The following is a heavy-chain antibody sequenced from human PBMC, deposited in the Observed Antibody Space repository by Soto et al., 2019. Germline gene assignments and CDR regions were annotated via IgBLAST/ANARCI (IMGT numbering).Heavy chain of an antibody. Sequence: GGSLRLSCAASGFTFSSYAMHWVRQAPGKGLEWVAVISYDGSNKYYADSVKGRFTISRDNSKNTLYLEVNSLRPDDTAVYYCARDPSVNLEWLMLFDYWGRGTMVTVSS. CDR1: GFTFSSYA. CDR2: ISYDGSNK. V-gene: IGHV3-30-3*01. J-gene: IGHJ4*02. CDR3: ARDPSVNLEWLMLFDY. D-gene: IGHD3-3*01.